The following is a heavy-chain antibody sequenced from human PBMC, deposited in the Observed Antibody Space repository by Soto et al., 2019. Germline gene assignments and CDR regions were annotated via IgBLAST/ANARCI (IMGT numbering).Heavy chain of an antibody. J-gene: IGHJ5*02. D-gene: IGHD1-1*01. Sequence: EVQLLESGGGLVQPGGSRRLSCAASGFTFSNNDMGWVRQAPGKGLEWVSLISGSGGSTYYAGSVRGRFTISRDNSNDTLYLLLHSLRAEDTAQYYCAKSASGTNSGLRSWGQGTLVTVSS. CDR1: GFTFSNND. V-gene: IGHV3-23*01. CDR3: AKSASGTNSGLRS. CDR2: ISGSGGST.